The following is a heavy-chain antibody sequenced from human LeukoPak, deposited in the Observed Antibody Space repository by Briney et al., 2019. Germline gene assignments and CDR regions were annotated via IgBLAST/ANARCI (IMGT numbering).Heavy chain of an antibody. CDR1: GGTFSSYA. D-gene: IGHD3-16*02. V-gene: IGHV1-69*06. CDR3: ARGENGVWGSYRKNWFDP. J-gene: IGHJ5*02. Sequence: SVKVSCKASGGTFSSYAISWVRQAPGQGLEWMGGIIPIFGTANYAQKFQGRVTITADKSTSTAYMELRSLRSDDTAVYYCARGENGVWGSYRKNWFDPWGQGTLVTVSS. CDR2: IIPIFGTA.